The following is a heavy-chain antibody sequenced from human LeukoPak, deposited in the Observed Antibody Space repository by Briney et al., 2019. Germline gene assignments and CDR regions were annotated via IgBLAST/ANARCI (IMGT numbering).Heavy chain of an antibody. D-gene: IGHD6-13*01. CDR2: IYSGDTT. CDR1: GFTVSSNY. J-gene: IGHJ4*02. Sequence: GGSLRLSCAASGFTVSSNYMSWVRQAPGKGLEWVSVIYSGDTTYYADSVKGRFTISRDNSKNTLYLQMNSLRAEDTAVYYCARDRDNSWPYLFDYWGQGTLVTVSS. V-gene: IGHV3-53*01. CDR3: ARDRDNSWPYLFDY.